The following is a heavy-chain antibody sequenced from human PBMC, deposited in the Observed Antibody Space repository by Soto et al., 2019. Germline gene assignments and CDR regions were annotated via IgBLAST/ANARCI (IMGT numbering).Heavy chain of an antibody. J-gene: IGHJ4*02. CDR2: IIPILGIA. CDR3: ARPRGYSYGFDY. CDR1: GGTFSSYT. Sequence: ASVKVSCKASGGTFSSYTISWVRQAPGQGLEWMGRIIPILGIANYAQKFQGRVTITADKSTSTAYMELSSLRSEDTAAYYCARPRGYSYGFDYWGQGTLVTSPQ. V-gene: IGHV1-69*02. D-gene: IGHD5-18*01.